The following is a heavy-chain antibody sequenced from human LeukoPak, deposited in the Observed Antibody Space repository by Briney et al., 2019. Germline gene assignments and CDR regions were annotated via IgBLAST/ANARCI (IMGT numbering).Heavy chain of an antibody. J-gene: IGHJ4*02. CDR1: GGSISSYY. CDR3: ARYSSGYNDY. Sequence: SETLSLTCTVSGGSISSYYWSWIRQPPGKGLEWIGYIYYSGSTSYNPSLKSRVTISVDTSKNQFSLKLSSVTAADTAVYYCARYSSGYNDYWGQGTLVTVSS. D-gene: IGHD3-10*01. V-gene: IGHV4-59*01. CDR2: IYYSGST.